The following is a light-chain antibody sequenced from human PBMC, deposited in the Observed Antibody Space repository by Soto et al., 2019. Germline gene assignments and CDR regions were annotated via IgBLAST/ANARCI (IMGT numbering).Light chain of an antibody. V-gene: IGKV3-15*01. Sequence: EILLTQSPATLSVSPGETATLSCRASQNVLSDLAWYQQKPGQAPRLLVYGATTRATDAPAKFRGSGSGTEFSLTISSLQSEDFATYYCQQYQTWPRTFGQGTRVEVK. CDR2: GAT. CDR1: QNVLSD. J-gene: IGKJ1*01. CDR3: QQYQTWPRT.